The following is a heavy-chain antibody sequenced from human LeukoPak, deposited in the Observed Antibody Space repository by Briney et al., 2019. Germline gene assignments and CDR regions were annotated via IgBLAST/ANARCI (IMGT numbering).Heavy chain of an antibody. CDR3: ARSGRGAYYYMDV. J-gene: IGHJ6*03. D-gene: IGHD1-26*01. CDR2: IYRSGST. CDR1: GFSVSSVYY. Sequence: PSETLSLTCTVSGFSVSSVYYWGWIRQPPGKGLEWIGSIYRSGSTYYNPSLKSRVTISVDTSKNQFSLKLSSVTAADTAVYYCARSGRGAYYYMDVWGKGTTVTVSS. V-gene: IGHV4-38-2*02.